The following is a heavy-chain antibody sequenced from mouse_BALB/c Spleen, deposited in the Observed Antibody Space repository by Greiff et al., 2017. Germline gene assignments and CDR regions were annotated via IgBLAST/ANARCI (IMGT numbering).Heavy chain of an antibody. CDR3: AREGYGYDFDY. D-gene: IGHD1-2*01. J-gene: IGHJ2*01. V-gene: IGHV5-4*02. Sequence: EVKLVESGGGLVKPGGSLKLSCAASGFTFSDYYMYWVRQTPEKRLEWVATISDGGSYTYYPDSVKGRFTISRDNAKNNLYLQMSSLKSEDTAMYYCAREGYGYDFDYWGQGTTLTVSS. CDR2: ISDGGSYT. CDR1: GFTFSDYY.